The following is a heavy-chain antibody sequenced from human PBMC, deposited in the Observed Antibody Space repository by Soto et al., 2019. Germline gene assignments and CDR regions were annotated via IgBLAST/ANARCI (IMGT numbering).Heavy chain of an antibody. CDR1: GFTFSSYG. Sequence: GSLRLSCAASGFTFSSYGMHWVRQAPGKGLEWVAVISYDGSNKYYADSVKGRFTISRDNSKNTLYLQMNSLRAEDTAVYYCAKDVNSWYQLLLGYYYYGMDVWGQGTTVTVSS. J-gene: IGHJ6*02. D-gene: IGHD2-2*01. V-gene: IGHV3-30*18. CDR3: AKDVNSWYQLLLGYYYYGMDV. CDR2: ISYDGSNK.